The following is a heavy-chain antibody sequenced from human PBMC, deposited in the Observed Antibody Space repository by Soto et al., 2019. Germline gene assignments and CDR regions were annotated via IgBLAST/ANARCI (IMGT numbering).Heavy chain of an antibody. Sequence: SETLSLTCTVSGGSISSGDYYWSWIRQPPGKGLEWIGYIYYSGSTYYNPSLKSRVTISVDTSKNQFSLKLSSVTAADTAVYYCARDYFGYYDSSGYPRWFDPWGQGTLVTVSS. V-gene: IGHV4-30-4*01. CDR3: ARDYFGYYDSSGYPRWFDP. J-gene: IGHJ5*02. CDR2: IYYSGST. D-gene: IGHD3-22*01. CDR1: GGSISSGDYY.